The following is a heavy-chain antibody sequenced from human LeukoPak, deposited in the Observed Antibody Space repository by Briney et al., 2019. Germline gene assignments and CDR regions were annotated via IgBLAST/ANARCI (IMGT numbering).Heavy chain of an antibody. D-gene: IGHD1-1*01. V-gene: IGHV4-39*07. CDR1: GGSISSYY. CDR2: IYYSGNT. J-gene: IGHJ4*02. CDR3: ARDRNDDTLFDY. Sequence: SETLSLTCTVSGGSISSYYWGWIRQPPGKGLEWIGSIYYSGNTYYNPSLKSRVTISVDTSKNQFSLKLTSVTAADTAVYYCARDRNDDTLFDYWGQGTLVTVSS.